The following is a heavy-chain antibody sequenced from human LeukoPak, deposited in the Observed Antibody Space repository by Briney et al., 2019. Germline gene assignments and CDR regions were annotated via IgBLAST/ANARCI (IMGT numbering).Heavy chain of an antibody. CDR1: GFTFSSYA. CDR2: VSISGGST. J-gene: IGHJ4*02. V-gene: IGHV3-23*01. D-gene: IGHD3-10*02. Sequence: GGSLRLSCAASGFTFSSYAMSWVRQAPGKGLEWVSAVSISGGSTYYADSVKGRFTISRDNSKNTLYLQMNSLRAEDAAVFYCAKDMYYFDYWGQGTLVTVSS. CDR3: AKDMYYFDY.